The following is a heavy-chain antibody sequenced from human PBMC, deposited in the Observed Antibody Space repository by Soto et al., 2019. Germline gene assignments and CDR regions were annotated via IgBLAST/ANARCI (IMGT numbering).Heavy chain of an antibody. V-gene: IGHV3-13*01. J-gene: IGHJ6*03. CDR3: ARARELHSSSPGYFQPPSESYYYYYMDV. CDR2: IGTAGDT. D-gene: IGHD6-6*01. Sequence: GESLKISCAASGFTFSSYDMHWVRQATGKGLEWVSAIGTAGDTYYPGSVKGRFTISRENAKNSLYLQMNSLRAGDTAVYYCARARELHSSSPGYFQPPSESYYYYYMDVWGKGTTVTVSS. CDR1: GFTFSSYD.